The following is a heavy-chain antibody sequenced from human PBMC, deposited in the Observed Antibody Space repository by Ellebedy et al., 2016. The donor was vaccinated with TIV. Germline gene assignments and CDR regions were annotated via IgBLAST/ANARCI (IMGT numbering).Heavy chain of an antibody. J-gene: IGHJ4*02. CDR1: GFTFGDYA. CDR3: SRGRLEMATTFDY. V-gene: IGHV3-49*03. Sequence: PGGSLRLSCTASGFTFGDYAMTWFLQAPGKGLEWVGFIRSKAFGGSTEYAASVKGRFTVSRDDSKSIAYLQMNSLKTEETAVYYCSRGRLEMATTFDYWGQGTLVTVSS. D-gene: IGHD5-24*01. CDR2: IRSKAFGGST.